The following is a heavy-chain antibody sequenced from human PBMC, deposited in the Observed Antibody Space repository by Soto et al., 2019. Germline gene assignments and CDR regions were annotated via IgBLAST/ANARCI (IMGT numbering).Heavy chain of an antibody. CDR1: GFSLSTSGVG. Sequence: SGPTLVQPTQTLTLTCTFSGFSLSTSGVGVGWIRQPPGKALEWLALIYWDDDKRYSPSLKSRLTITKDTSKNQVVLTMTNMDPVDTATYYCAHRFEYSSSSPIYYYYMDVWGKGTTVTVSS. V-gene: IGHV2-5*02. CDR3: AHRFEYSSSSPIYYYYMDV. J-gene: IGHJ6*03. CDR2: IYWDDDK. D-gene: IGHD6-6*01.